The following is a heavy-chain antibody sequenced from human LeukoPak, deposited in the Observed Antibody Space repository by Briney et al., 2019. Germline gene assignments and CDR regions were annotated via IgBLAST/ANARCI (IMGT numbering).Heavy chain of an antibody. Sequence: GGSLRLSCAASGFTFRSYWMSCVRQAPGKGLEGVANIKKEGSQKYYVDSVKGRFTISRDNAKTSLYLQLVSLRAEDTAVYYCARHLSGVTGYTYGRGIDYWGQGTLVTVSS. CDR2: IKKEGSQK. CDR1: GFTFRSYW. D-gene: IGHD5-18*01. J-gene: IGHJ4*02. V-gene: IGHV3-7*01. CDR3: ARHLSGVTGYTYGRGIDY.